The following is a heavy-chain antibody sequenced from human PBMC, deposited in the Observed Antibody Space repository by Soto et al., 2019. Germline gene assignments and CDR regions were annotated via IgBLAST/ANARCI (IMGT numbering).Heavy chain of an antibody. Sequence: ASVKVSCKASGYTFTSYGISWVRQAPGQGLEWMGWISAYNGNTNYAQKLQGRVTMTTDTSTSTAYMELRSLRSDDTAVYYCADLGITMVRGVIINRAPDAFDSWGQGKMVTVSS. CDR3: ADLGITMVRGVIINRAPDAFDS. CDR1: GYTFTSYG. CDR2: ISAYNGNT. J-gene: IGHJ3*02. V-gene: IGHV1-18*01. D-gene: IGHD3-10*01.